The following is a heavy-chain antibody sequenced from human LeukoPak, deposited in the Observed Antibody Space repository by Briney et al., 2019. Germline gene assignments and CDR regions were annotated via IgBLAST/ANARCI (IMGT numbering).Heavy chain of an antibody. V-gene: IGHV4-38-2*02. CDR2: IYHDGTS. CDR3: ARDVSWDESFQR. D-gene: IGHD1-26*01. CDR1: GFSISKGFY. J-gene: IGHJ1*01. Sequence: SETLSLTCTVAGFSISKGFYWGWVRQPPGKGLEFIATIYHDGTSHYNPSLGSRATISVDTSRNQFSLNLASVTAADTAVYYCARDVSWDESFQRWGQGTLVTVSS.